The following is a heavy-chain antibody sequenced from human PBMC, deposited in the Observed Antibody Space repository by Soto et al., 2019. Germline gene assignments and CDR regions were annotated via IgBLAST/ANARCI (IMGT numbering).Heavy chain of an antibody. J-gene: IGHJ6*03. CDR3: AMSVAARDYMDV. D-gene: IGHD2-15*01. CDR2: IFSNDEK. V-gene: IGHV2-26*01. CDR1: GFSLSNARMG. Sequence: QVTLKESGPVLVKPTETLTLTCTVSGFSLSNARMGVSWIRQPPGKALEWLAHIFSNDEKSYSTSLKSRLTISKDPSKSQVVFTRTNMDPVDTPTYYCAMSVAARDYMDVWGKGTTVTVSS.